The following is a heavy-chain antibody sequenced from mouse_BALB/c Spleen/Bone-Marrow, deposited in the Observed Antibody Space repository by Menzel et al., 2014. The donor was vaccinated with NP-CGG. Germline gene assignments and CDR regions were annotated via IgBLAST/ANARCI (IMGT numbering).Heavy chain of an antibody. Sequence: EVKLVESGGGLVKPGGSLKVSCAASGFTFSDYYMYWVRQTPEKRLEWVATISDGGSYTYHPDSVKGRFTISRDNAKNNLYLQMSSLKSEDTAMYYCARDGNYYAMDYWGQGTSVTVSS. J-gene: IGHJ4*01. V-gene: IGHV5-4*02. CDR3: ARDGNYYAMDY. CDR2: ISDGGSYT. CDR1: GFTFSDYY. D-gene: IGHD2-1*01.